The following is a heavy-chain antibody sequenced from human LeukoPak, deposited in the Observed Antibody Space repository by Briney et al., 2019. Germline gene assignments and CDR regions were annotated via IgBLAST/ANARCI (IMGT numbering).Heavy chain of an antibody. V-gene: IGHV4-34*01. Sequence: PPETLSLTCAVYGGSFSGYYWSWIRQPPGKGLEWMGEINHSGSTNYNPSLKSRGTIPVDTSKNQFSLKLRSVTAADTAVYYCARGSPTIFGVVIIPAEYFQHWGQGTLVTVSS. D-gene: IGHD3-3*01. CDR2: INHSGST. J-gene: IGHJ1*01. CDR3: ARGSPTIFGVVIIPAEYFQH. CDR1: GGSFSGYY.